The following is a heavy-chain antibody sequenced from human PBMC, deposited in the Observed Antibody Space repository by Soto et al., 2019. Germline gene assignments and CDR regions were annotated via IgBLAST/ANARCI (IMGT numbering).Heavy chain of an antibody. CDR3: AREGTFPPPFFDI. D-gene: IGHD1-7*01. CDR2: IIPIFGTA. Sequence: SVKVSCKASGGTFSSYAISWVRQAPGQGLEWMGGIIPIFGTANYAQKFQGRVTITADKSTSTAYMELSSLRSEDTAVYYCAREGTFPPPFFDIWGKGTMVTVSS. J-gene: IGHJ3*02. CDR1: GGTFSSYA. V-gene: IGHV1-69*06.